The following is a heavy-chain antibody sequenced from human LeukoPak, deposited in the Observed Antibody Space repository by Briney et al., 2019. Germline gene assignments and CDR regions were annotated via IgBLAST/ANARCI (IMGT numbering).Heavy chain of an antibody. CDR1: GGSISSSNW. Sequence: PSETLSLTCAVSGGSISSSNWWSWVRQPPGKGLEWIGEIYHSGSTNYNPSLKSRVTISVDTSKNQFSLKLSSVTAADTAVYYCARSDKRGYFYGLDVWGQGTTVTVSS. J-gene: IGHJ6*02. V-gene: IGHV4-4*02. CDR3: ARSDKRGYFYGLDV. D-gene: IGHD2-15*01. CDR2: IYHSGST.